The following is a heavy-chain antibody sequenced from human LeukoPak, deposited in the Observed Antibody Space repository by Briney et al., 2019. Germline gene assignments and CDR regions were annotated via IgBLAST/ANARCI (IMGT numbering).Heavy chain of an antibody. V-gene: IGHV3-30*04. CDR3: ARSAAAGRIVATFDY. D-gene: IGHD5-12*01. CDR2: ISYDGSNK. Sequence: GGSLRLSCAASKFTFSNYAMSWVRQAPGKGLGWVAVISYDGSNKYYADSVKGRFTISRDKSKNTLYLQMNSLRGEDTAVYYCARSAAAGRIVATFDYWGQGTLVTVSS. CDR1: KFTFSNYA. J-gene: IGHJ4*02.